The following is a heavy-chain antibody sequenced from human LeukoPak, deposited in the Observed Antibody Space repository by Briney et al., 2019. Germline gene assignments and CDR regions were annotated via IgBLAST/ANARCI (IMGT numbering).Heavy chain of an antibody. D-gene: IGHD2-8*01. CDR2: ISGSGGST. CDR3: AREPLGYCTNGVCYAFDY. CDR1: GFTFSSYS. J-gene: IGHJ4*02. Sequence: GGSLRLSCAASGFTFSSYSMNWVRQAPGKGLEWVSAISGSGGSTYYADSVRGRFTISRDNSKNTLYLQINSLRAEDTAVYYCAREPLGYCTNGVCYAFDYWGQGTLVTVSS. V-gene: IGHV3-23*01.